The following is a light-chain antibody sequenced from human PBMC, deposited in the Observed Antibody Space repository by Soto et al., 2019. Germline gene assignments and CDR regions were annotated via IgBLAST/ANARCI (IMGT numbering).Light chain of an antibody. V-gene: IGLV1-51*01. Sequence: QSVLTQPPSVSAAPGQKVTISCSGSSSNIGNDYVSWYQNLPGTAPKLLIYDNNKRPSGIPDRFSGSKSGTSATLGITGLQTGDEADYYFGTWYSTLNVWVFGGVTKLTVL. J-gene: IGLJ3*02. CDR1: SSNIGNDY. CDR2: DNN. CDR3: GTWYSTLNVWV.